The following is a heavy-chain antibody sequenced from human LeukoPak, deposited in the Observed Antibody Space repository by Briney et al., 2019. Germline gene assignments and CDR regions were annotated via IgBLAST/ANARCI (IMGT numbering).Heavy chain of an antibody. Sequence: KPSETLSLTCTVSGGSISSYCWSWIRQPAGKGLEWIGRIYTSGSTNYNPSLKSRVTMSVDTSKNQFSLKLSSVTAADTAVYYCARDNPPRTLDAFDIWGQGTMVTVSS. CDR2: IYTSGST. J-gene: IGHJ3*02. D-gene: IGHD1-14*01. CDR3: ARDNPPRTLDAFDI. CDR1: GGSISSYC. V-gene: IGHV4-4*07.